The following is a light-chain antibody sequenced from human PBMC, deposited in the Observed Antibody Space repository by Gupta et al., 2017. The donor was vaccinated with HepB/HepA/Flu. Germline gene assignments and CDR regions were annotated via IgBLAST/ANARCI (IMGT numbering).Light chain of an antibody. Sequence: QAVVTQEPSLTVSPGGTVTLTCGSSTGVVTSGHYPFWFQQRPGQAPRTLIYDTSNKNSWTPARFSGFLLGGKAALTLSGAQPEDEADYYCLLSSSGVRVFGGGTRLTVL. CDR1: TGVVTSGHY. J-gene: IGLJ2*01. CDR2: DTS. CDR3: LLSSSGVRV. V-gene: IGLV7-46*01.